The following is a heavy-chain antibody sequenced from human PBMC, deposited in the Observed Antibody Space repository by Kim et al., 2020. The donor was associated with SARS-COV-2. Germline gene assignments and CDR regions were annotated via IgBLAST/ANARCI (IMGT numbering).Heavy chain of an antibody. CDR3: TREDAGTYYYDSSGYSYFDL. D-gene: IGHD3-22*01. J-gene: IGHJ2*01. CDR2: IRSKAYGGTT. Sequence: GGSLRLSCTASGFTFGDYAMSWFRQAPGKGLEWVGFIRSKAYGGTTEYAASVKGRFTISRDDSKSIAYLQMNSLKTEDTAVYYCTREDAGTYYYDSSGYSYFDLWGRGTLVTVSS. CDR1: GFTFGDYA. V-gene: IGHV3-49*03.